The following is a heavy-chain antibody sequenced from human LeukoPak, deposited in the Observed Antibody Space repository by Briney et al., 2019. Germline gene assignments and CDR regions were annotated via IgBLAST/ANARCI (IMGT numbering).Heavy chain of an antibody. CDR2: IRYDGSDK. V-gene: IGHV3-30*02. Sequence: GGSLRLSCVASGFTLSTYGMHWVRQAPGKGLEWVAFIRYDGSDKFYGDSVKGRFTTSRDNSKNTQYLQMSRLRVEDTAVYYCAKDLDCSGGTCHKAFDCWGQGTLVTVSS. D-gene: IGHD2-15*01. J-gene: IGHJ4*02. CDR1: GFTLSTYG. CDR3: AKDLDCSGGTCHKAFDC.